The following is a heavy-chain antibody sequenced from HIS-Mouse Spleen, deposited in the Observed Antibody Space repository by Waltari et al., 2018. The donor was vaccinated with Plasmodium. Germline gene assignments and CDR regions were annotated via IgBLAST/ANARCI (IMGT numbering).Heavy chain of an antibody. CDR3: ARHKKRGQLVRGYFDY. V-gene: IGHV2-70*15. J-gene: IGHJ4*02. CDR1: GFSLSTSGLC. CDR2: IDWDDDK. Sequence: QVTLRASGPALVKPTQTLTLTCTFSGFSLSTSGLCVSWIRQPTGKALAWLARIDWDDDKYYSTSLKTRLTISKDTSKNQVVLTMTNMDPVDTATYYCARHKKRGQLVRGYFDYWGQGTLVTVSS. D-gene: IGHD6-6*01.